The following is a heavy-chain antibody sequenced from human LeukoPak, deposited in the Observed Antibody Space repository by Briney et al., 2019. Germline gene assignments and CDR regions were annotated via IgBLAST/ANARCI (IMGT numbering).Heavy chain of an antibody. Sequence: GGSLRLSCAASGFTFSSYEMNWVRQAPGKGLEGVSYISSSGSTIYYADSVKGRFTISRDNDKNPLYLQMNSLRAEDTAVYYCARGGRDGYNWFDYWGQGTLVTVSS. D-gene: IGHD5-24*01. V-gene: IGHV3-48*03. CDR1: GFTFSSYE. CDR2: ISSSGSTI. J-gene: IGHJ4*02. CDR3: ARGGRDGYNWFDY.